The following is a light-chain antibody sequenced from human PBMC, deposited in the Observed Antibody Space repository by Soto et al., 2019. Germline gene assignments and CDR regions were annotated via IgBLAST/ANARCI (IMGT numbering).Light chain of an antibody. Sequence: QSVLTQPPSVSAAPGQTVSISCSGSSSNIGNNYVSWYQQLPGTAPKLLIYVNNRRPSGIPDRFYGSKSGTSATLGITGLQTGDEADYYCGTWDSRLSAVVFGGGTKLTVL. CDR1: SSNIGNNY. V-gene: IGLV1-51*01. CDR3: GTWDSRLSAVV. CDR2: VNN. J-gene: IGLJ2*01.